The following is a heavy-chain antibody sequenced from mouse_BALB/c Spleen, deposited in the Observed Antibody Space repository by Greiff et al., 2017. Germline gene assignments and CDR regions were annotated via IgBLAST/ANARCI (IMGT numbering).Heavy chain of an antibody. J-gene: IGHJ4*01. Sequence: EVKLVESGGGLVKPGGSLKLSCAASGFTFSSYTMSWVRQTPEKRLEWVATISSGGSYTYYPDSVKGRFTISRDNAKNTLYLQMSSLKSEDTAMYYCTRDRELGCYAMDYWGQGTSVTVSS. D-gene: IGHD4-1*01. V-gene: IGHV5-6-4*01. CDR1: GFTFSSYT. CDR3: TRDRELGCYAMDY. CDR2: ISSGGSYT.